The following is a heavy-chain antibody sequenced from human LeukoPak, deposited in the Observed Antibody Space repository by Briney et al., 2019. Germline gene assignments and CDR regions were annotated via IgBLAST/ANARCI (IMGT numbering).Heavy chain of an antibody. J-gene: IGHJ6*03. CDR1: GGSISSYY. V-gene: IGHV4-59*01. CDR2: IYYSGST. CDR3: ARDPGSSSWVPRYYYMDV. Sequence: TSSETLSLTCTASGGSISSYYWSWIRQPPGKGLEWIGYIYYSGSTNYNPSLKSRVTISVDTSKNQFSLKLSSVTAADTAVYYCARDPGSSSWVPRYYYMDVWGKGTTVTVSS. D-gene: IGHD6-13*01.